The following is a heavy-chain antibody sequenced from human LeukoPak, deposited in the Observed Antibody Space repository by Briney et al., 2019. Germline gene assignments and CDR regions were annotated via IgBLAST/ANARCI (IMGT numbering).Heavy chain of an antibody. D-gene: IGHD4-23*01. CDR1: GFTFNKYW. Sequence: GGSLRLSCAASGFTFNKYWMNWVRQAPGKGLEWVANIKGDGSEKFYVDSVKGRFTISRDNAKNSLYLQMSSLRAEDTAVYYCARGGDLRWFVGYWGQGTLVTVSS. CDR2: IKGDGSEK. V-gene: IGHV3-7*01. CDR3: ARGGDLRWFVGY. J-gene: IGHJ4*02.